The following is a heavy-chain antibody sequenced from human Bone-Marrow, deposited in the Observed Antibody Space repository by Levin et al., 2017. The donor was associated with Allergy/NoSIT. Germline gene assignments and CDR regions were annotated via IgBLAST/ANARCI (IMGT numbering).Heavy chain of an antibody. J-gene: IGHJ6*03. D-gene: IGHD2-15*01. V-gene: IGHV3-72*01. CDR2: TRNKANSYST. CDR1: GFTFSDHY. CDR3: ARAPSCSGGSCSPNDYYHQMDG. Sequence: GESLKISCAASGFTFSDHYMDWVRQAPGKGLEWVGRTRNKANSYSTEYAASVKGRFTISRDDSKDSLYLQMNSLKTEDTAVYYCARAPSCSGGSCSPNDYYHQMDGWGKGTTVTVAS.